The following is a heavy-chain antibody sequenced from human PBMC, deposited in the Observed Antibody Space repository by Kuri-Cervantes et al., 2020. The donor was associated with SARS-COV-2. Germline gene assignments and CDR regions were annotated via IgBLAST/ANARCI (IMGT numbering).Heavy chain of an antibody. Sequence: GSLRLSCTVSGGSISSYYWSWIRQPPGKGLEWIGEINHSGSTYYNPSLKSRVTISVDTSKNQFSLKLSSVTAADTAVYYCARTVTTFYYYYGMDVWGQGTTVTVSS. D-gene: IGHD4-17*01. J-gene: IGHJ6*02. CDR1: GGSISSYY. V-gene: IGHV4-34*01. CDR3: ARTVTTFYYYYGMDV. CDR2: INHSGST.